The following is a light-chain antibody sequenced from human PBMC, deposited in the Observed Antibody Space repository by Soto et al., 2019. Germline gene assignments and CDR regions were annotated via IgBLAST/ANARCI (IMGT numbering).Light chain of an antibody. V-gene: IGLV2-14*03. CDR2: DVS. Sequence: QSVLTQPASVSGSPGQSITISCTGTSSDVGGYNYVSWYQQHPGKAPKLMIYDVSSRPSGVSNRFSGSKSGNTASLTISGLQPEDEADYYCSSYTGSSTELVGGGTKVTV. CDR1: SSDVGGYNY. J-gene: IGLJ2*01. CDR3: SSYTGSSTEL.